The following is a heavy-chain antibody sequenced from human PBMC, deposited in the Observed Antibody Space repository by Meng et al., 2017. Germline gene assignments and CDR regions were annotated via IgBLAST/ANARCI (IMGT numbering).Heavy chain of an antibody. Sequence: EGQLVESRGGLVQPGGSLSLSCAASGFTFNNYWMHWVRQVPGKGLVWVSRISGDGSITNYADSVKGRFTISRDNAKNTLYLQMNSLRPEDTAVYYCLDVAPRSDYWGQGSLVTVSS. J-gene: IGHJ4*02. CDR1: GFTFNNYW. CDR3: LDVAPRSDY. CDR2: ISGDGSIT. V-gene: IGHV3-74*01. D-gene: IGHD1-1*01.